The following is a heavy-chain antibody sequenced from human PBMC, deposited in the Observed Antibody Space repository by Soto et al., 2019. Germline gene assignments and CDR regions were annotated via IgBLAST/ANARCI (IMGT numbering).Heavy chain of an antibody. V-gene: IGHV3-21*01. Sequence: GGSLRLSCAASGVTLSSYAMSWVRQAPGKGLEWVSSISSSSSYIYYADSVKGRFTISRDNAKNSLYLQMNSLRAEDTAVYYCARDRAMTTATFDYWGQGTLVTVSS. D-gene: IGHD4-17*01. CDR2: ISSSSSYI. CDR3: ARDRAMTTATFDY. CDR1: GVTLSSYA. J-gene: IGHJ4*02.